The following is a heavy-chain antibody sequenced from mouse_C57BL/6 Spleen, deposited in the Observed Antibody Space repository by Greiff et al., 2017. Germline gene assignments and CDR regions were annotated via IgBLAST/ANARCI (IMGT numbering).Heavy chain of an antibody. CDR2: IYPSDSDT. CDR3: ARTYYSNYGVAMDY. Sequence: QVKLLQPGAELVRPGSSVKLSCKASGYTFTSYWMDWVKQRPGQGLEWIGNIYPSDSDTHYNQKFKDKATLTVDKYSSTAYVQISSLTSEDAAVDYYARTYYSNYGVAMDYWGQGTSVTVSS. J-gene: IGHJ4*01. CDR1: GYTFTSYW. D-gene: IGHD2-5*01. V-gene: IGHV1-61*01.